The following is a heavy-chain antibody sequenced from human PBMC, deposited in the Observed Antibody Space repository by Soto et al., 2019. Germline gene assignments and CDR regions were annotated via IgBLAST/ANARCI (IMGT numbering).Heavy chain of an antibody. CDR3: ARVLSLITGTENWFDP. D-gene: IGHD1-20*01. V-gene: IGHV1-18*01. Sequence: ASVKVSCKASGYTFTSYGISWVRQAPGQGLEWMGWISAYNGNTNYAQKPQGRVTMTTDTSTSTAYMELRSLRSDDTAVYYCARVLSLITGTENWFDPWGQGTLVTVSS. J-gene: IGHJ5*02. CDR2: ISAYNGNT. CDR1: GYTFTSYG.